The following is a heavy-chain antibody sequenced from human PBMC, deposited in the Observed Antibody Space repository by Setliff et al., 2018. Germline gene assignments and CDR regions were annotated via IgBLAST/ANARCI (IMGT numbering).Heavy chain of an antibody. Sequence: SETLSLTCTVSGGSISSGGYYWSWIRQHPGKGLEWIGHIYYSGSTNYNPSLKSRVTISVDTSKNQFSLKLNSVTAADTAVYYCARGGVLGTGDFDYWGQGTLVTVSS. V-gene: IGHV4-61*08. CDR2: IYYSGST. CDR3: ARGGVLGTGDFDY. D-gene: IGHD3-16*01. J-gene: IGHJ4*02. CDR1: GGSISSGGYY.